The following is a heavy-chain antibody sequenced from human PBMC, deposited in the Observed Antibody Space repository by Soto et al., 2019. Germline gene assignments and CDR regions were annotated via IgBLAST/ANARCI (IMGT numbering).Heavy chain of an antibody. V-gene: IGHV4-59*01. CDR2: IYYSGST. CDR3: ARALDYSSSWYSYYYYGMDV. D-gene: IGHD6-13*01. J-gene: IGHJ6*02. Sequence: SETLSLTCTVSGGSISSYYWSWIRQPPGKGLEWIGYIYYSGSTNYNPSLKSRVTISVDTSKNQFSLKLSSVTAADTAVYYCARALDYSSSWYSYYYYGMDVWGQGTTVTVSS. CDR1: GGSISSYY.